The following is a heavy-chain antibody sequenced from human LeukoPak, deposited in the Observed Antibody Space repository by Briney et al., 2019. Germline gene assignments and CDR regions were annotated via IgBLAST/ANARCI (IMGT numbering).Heavy chain of an antibody. CDR3: ACLYQWQVSYYSHGMDV. V-gene: IGHV1-2*06. CDR1: GYTFTDYY. J-gene: IGHJ6*02. D-gene: IGHD6-19*01. Sequence: GASVKVSCKASGYTFTDYYMHWVRQAPGQGLEWVGRINPNTGGTNYAQRFQGRVTLTRDTSITTAYMELSSLRSDDTAIYYCACLYQWQVSYYSHGMDVRGQGTTVTVSS. CDR2: INPNTGGT.